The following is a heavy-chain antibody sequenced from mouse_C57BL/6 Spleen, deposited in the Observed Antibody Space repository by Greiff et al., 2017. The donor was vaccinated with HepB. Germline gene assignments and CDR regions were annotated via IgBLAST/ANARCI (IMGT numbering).Heavy chain of an antibody. CDR3: ARWGSSYNYWYFDV. Sequence: EVQLQQSGPELVKPGASVKISCKASGYSFTGYYMNWVKQSPEKSLEWIGEINPSTGGTTYNQKFKAKATLTVDKSSSTAYMQLKSLTSEDSAVYYCARWGSSYNYWYFDVWGTGTTVTVSS. D-gene: IGHD1-1*01. J-gene: IGHJ1*03. V-gene: IGHV1-42*01. CDR2: INPSTGGT. CDR1: GYSFTGYY.